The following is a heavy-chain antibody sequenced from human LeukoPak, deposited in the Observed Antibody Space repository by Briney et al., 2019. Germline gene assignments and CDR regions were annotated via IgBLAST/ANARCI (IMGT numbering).Heavy chain of an antibody. CDR1: GFTVSSNY. CDR2: IYRGGNT. J-gene: IGHJ4*02. CDR3: ARLWFGELAFDY. D-gene: IGHD3-10*01. V-gene: IGHV3-66*01. Sequence: GGSLRLSCAASGFTVSSNYMNWVRQAPGKGLEWGSVIYRGGNTYYADSVKGRFTISRDNSKNTLYLQMNSLRAEDTAVYYCARLWFGELAFDYWGQGTLVTVSS.